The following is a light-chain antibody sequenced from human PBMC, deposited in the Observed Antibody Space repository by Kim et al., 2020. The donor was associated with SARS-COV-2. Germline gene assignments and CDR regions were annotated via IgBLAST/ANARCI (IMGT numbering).Light chain of an antibody. V-gene: IGLV3-25*03. J-gene: IGLJ3*02. CDR1: ALPKQY. CDR2: EDT. CDR3: QSAESSETFWV. Sequence: SYELTQPPSVSVSPGQTARITCSGDALPKQYAYWFQQKPGQAPVVVIYEDTERPSGIPERFSGSTSGTTVTLTISGVQAEDGADYYCQSAESSETFWVFG.